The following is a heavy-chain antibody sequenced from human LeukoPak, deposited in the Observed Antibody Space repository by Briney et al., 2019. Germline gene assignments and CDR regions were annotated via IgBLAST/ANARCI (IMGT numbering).Heavy chain of an antibody. J-gene: IGHJ5*02. CDR3: ADSMIRGVPKS. D-gene: IGHD3-10*01. CDR1: GGSFTDYY. V-gene: IGHV4-34*01. Sequence: PSETLSLTCAVYGGSFTDYYWSWIRQSPGKGMERIGEFKHTGSTNYNPSLKSRVTISADTSKNQFSLKLTSVTAADTAVYYCADSMIRGVPKSWGQGTLVTVSS. CDR2: FKHTGST.